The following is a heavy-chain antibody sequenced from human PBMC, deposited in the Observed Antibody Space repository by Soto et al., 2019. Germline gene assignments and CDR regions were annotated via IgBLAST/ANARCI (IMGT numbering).Heavy chain of an antibody. Sequence: PGGSLRLSCEASGFTFRNYKMNWVRQAPGKGLEWVSQISIGSSSMDYADSVKGRFTISRDDSKNTLYLQMNSLKTEDTAVYYCTTDPVTMIVVVPSSGWGQGTLVTVSS. V-gene: IGHV3-48*01. J-gene: IGHJ4*02. CDR2: ISIGSSSM. CDR3: TTDPVTMIVVVPSSG. D-gene: IGHD3-22*01. CDR1: GFTFRNYK.